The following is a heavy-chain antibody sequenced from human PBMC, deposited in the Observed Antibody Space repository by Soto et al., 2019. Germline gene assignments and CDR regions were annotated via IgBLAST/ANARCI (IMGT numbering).Heavy chain of an antibody. CDR1: GASIITDNW. J-gene: IGHJ4*01. D-gene: IGHD3-10*01. V-gene: IGHV4-4*02. CDR3: ARASASSKLRGVVIN. Sequence: QVQLQESGPGLVKPSGTLSLTCARSGASIITDNWWSWVRQPPAQEMEWIGAIYHSGNTNFNPSVKGRVTISLDTSKNQFSLTVSSVTAADTAIYYCARASASSKLRGVVINWGHGTLVTVSS. CDR2: IYHSGNT.